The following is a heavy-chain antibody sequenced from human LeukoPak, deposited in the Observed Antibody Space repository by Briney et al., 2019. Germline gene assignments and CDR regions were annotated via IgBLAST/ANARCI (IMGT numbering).Heavy chain of an antibody. CDR2: IIGSSAYT. CDR1: GFSFSGYY. J-gene: IGHJ4*02. D-gene: IGHD6-13*01. CDR3: ARLGSIAAAGTPDY. V-gene: IGHV3-11*06. Sequence: KPGGSLRLSCAASGFSFSGYYMGWIRQAPGKGLEWVSYIIGSSAYTNYADSVKGRFTISRDNAKNSLYLQMNSLRGEDTAVYYCARLGSIAAAGTPDYWGQGTLVTVSS.